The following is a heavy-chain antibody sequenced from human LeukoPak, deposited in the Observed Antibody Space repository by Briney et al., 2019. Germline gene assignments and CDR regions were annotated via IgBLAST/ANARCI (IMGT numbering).Heavy chain of an antibody. CDR3: ARDRVTTGGGGDYYYYYGMDV. CDR2: IYPRDGST. Sequence: WASVKVSCKASGYTFTSNYIHWVRQAPGQGLEWMGMIYPRDGSTSYAQKFQGRVTVTRDTSTSTDYMELSSLRSEDTAVYYCARDRVTTGGGGDYYYYYGMDVWGQGTTVTVSS. D-gene: IGHD4-11*01. J-gene: IGHJ6*02. V-gene: IGHV1-46*01. CDR1: GYTFTSNY.